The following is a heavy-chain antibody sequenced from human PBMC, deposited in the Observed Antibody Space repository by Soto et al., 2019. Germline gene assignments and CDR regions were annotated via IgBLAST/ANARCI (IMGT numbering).Heavy chain of an antibody. CDR3: ARFGYYDS. CDR2: IIPNGGTG. J-gene: IGHJ3*01. CDR1: GGTFSGYV. Sequence: QVHLVQSGAEVKKPGSSVKVSCKASGGTFSGYVINWVRRAPGQGLEWIGGIIPNGGTGFNAQTFQDRVTITADQSTTTTYMEMRSLTFEDTAVYYCARFGYYDSWGQGTTVTVSS. V-gene: IGHV1-69*12. D-gene: IGHD3-22*01.